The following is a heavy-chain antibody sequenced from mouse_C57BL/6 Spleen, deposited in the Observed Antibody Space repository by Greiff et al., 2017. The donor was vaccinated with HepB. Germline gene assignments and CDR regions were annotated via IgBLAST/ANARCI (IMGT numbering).Heavy chain of an antibody. J-gene: IGHJ4*01. CDR2: IDPETGDT. D-gene: IGHD1-1*01. V-gene: IGHV1-15*01. Sequence: QVQLLQSGAELVRPGASVTLSCKASGYTFTDYEMNWVKQTTVHGLEWIGDIDPETGDTAYNQKFKGKATLTADKSSSTAYMELRSLTSEDSAVYYCTSEGKLLCMDYWGQGTSVTVST. CDR1: GYTFTDYE. CDR3: TSEGKLLCMDY.